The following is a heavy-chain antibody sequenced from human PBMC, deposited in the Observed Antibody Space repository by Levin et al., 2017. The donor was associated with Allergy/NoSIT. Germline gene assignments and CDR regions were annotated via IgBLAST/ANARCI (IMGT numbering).Heavy chain of an antibody. J-gene: IGHJ3*02. Sequence: NASETLSLTCTVSGVSVSTYYWTWIRQSPGKGLEWIGSAYNSGSTTYNPSLKSRITISMDTSKNHLSLQVTSMTAADTAVYHCAGAKQWLAYDMWGQGTLVTVSS. V-gene: IGHV4-59*08. D-gene: IGHD6-19*01. CDR1: GVSVSTYY. CDR3: AGAKQWLAYDM. CDR2: AYNSGST.